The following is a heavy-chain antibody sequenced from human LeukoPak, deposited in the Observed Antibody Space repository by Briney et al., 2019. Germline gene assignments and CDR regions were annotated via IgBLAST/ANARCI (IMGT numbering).Heavy chain of an antibody. V-gene: IGHV1-18*01. Sequence: GASVKVSCKVSGYIFTVYGISWVRQAPGQGLEWMGWINTFSGSTYYAQKFQGRVTMTTDTSTSTAYMDLRSLRSDDTAVYYCARWRYDSWSGYSDYWGQGTLVTVSS. J-gene: IGHJ4*02. CDR3: ARWRYDSWSGYSDY. D-gene: IGHD3-3*01. CDR2: INTFSGST. CDR1: GYIFTVYG.